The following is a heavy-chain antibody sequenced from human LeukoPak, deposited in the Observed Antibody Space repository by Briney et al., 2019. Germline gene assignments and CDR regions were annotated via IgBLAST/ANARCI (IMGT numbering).Heavy chain of an antibody. CDR3: ARARVRYCSSTSCYKRRMNYYMDV. V-gene: IGHV1-8*02. D-gene: IGHD2-2*02. Sequence: ASVKVSCKASGYTFTSYYMHWVRQAPGQGLEWMGWMNPNSGNTGYAQKFQGRVTMTRNTSISTAYMELSSLRSEDTAVYYCARARVRYCSSTSCYKRRMNYYMDVWGKGTTVTISS. CDR1: GYTFTSYY. J-gene: IGHJ6*03. CDR2: MNPNSGNT.